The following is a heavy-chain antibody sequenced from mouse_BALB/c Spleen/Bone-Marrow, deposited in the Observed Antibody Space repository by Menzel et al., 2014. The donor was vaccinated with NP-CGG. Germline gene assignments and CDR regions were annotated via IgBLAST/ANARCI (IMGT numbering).Heavy chain of an antibody. CDR3: ARSSRYLACFAY. V-gene: IGHV1-18*01. Sequence: DVQLQESGVEVVKPGASVKISCKASGYTFIDYNMDWVKQSHGKSLEWIGDINPNYENTSHNQKFKGKATLTVDKSSSTAYMELRSLTSEDTAVYYCARSSRYLACFAYWGQGTLVTVSA. CDR1: GYTFIDYN. J-gene: IGHJ3*01. D-gene: IGHD1-1*01. CDR2: INPNYENT.